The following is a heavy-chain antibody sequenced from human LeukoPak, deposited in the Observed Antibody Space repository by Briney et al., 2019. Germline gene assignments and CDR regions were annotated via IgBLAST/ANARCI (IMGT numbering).Heavy chain of an antibody. V-gene: IGHV3-13*01. J-gene: IGHJ4*02. CDR3: ARDSPVTPVHLARTDYFDY. CDR1: GFTFSSYD. D-gene: IGHD4-17*01. CDR2: IGTAGDT. Sequence: LSGGSLRLSCAASGFTFSSYDMHWVRQATGKGLEWVSAIGTAGDTYYPGSVKGRFTISRENAKNSLYLQMNSLRAGDTAVYYCARDSPVTPVHLARTDYFDYWGQGTLVTVSS.